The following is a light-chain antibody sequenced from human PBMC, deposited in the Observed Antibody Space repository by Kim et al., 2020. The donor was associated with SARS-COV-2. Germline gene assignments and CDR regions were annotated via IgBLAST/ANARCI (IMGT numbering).Light chain of an antibody. V-gene: IGLV4-69*01. Sequence: ASVKLTCNLSSGHSSYTIAWHQQQPGKGPHYLMKVNSDGSHSKGDGIPDRFSGSSSGAERYLIISSLQSEDEADYYCQTWGSGIPVFGGGTQLTVL. J-gene: IGLJ2*01. CDR2: VNSDGSH. CDR3: QTWGSGIPV. CDR1: SGHSSYT.